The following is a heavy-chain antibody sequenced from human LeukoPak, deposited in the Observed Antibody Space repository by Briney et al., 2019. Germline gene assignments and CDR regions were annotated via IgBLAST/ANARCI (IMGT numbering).Heavy chain of an antibody. Sequence: SQTLSLTCTVSGGSISSGSDYWSGIRQPAGKRLEWIGRIYTSGSTNYNPSLKSRVTISVDTSKNQFSLKLSSVTAADTAVYYCARDVGYCSSTSCYYYSYGMDVWGKGTTVTVSS. V-gene: IGHV4-61*02. CDR2: IYTSGST. D-gene: IGHD2-2*03. J-gene: IGHJ6*04. CDR3: ARDVGYCSSTSCYYYSYGMDV. CDR1: GGSISSGSDY.